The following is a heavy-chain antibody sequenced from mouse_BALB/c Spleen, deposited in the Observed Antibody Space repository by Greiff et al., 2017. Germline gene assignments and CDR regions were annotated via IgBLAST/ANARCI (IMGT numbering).Heavy chain of an antibody. CDR3: ARWDGAMDY. CDR2: ISSGSSTI. D-gene: IGHD2-3*01. CDR1: GFTFSSFG. Sequence: EVQGVESGGGLVQPGGSRKLSCAASGFTFSSFGMHWVRQAPEKGLEWVAYISSGSSTIYYADTVKGRFTISRDNPKNTLFLQMTSLRSEDTAMYYCARWDGAMDYWGQGTSVTVSS. J-gene: IGHJ4*01. V-gene: IGHV5-17*02.